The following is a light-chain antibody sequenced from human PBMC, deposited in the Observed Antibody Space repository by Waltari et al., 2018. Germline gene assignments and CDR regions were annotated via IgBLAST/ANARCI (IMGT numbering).Light chain of an antibody. V-gene: IGLV1-40*01. CDR3: QSYDNSLRAPI. CDR1: SSNIGAGHD. J-gene: IGLJ2*01. CDR2: GNK. Sequence: QPVLTQPPSVSGAPGQRVTIACPGTSSNIGAGHDVHWYQYPPGRAPKLFFGGNKKGPSGIPDRISASKSGTSATLAITGLQPEDEADYYCQSYDNSLRAPIFGGGTKLTVL.